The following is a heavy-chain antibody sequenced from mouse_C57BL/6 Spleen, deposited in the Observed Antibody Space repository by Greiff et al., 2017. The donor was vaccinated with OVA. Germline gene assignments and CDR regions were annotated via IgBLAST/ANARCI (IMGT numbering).Heavy chain of an antibody. D-gene: IGHD1-1*01. Sequence: QVQLQQSGAELMKPGASVKLSCKATGYTFTGYWIEWVKQRPGHGLEWIGEILPGSGSTNYNEKFKGKATFTADTSSNTAYMQLSSLTTEDSAIYYCAKQVYYYGSRVYFDYWGQGTTLTVSS. CDR2: ILPGSGST. CDR1: GYTFTGYW. J-gene: IGHJ2*01. CDR3: AKQVYYYGSRVYFDY. V-gene: IGHV1-9*01.